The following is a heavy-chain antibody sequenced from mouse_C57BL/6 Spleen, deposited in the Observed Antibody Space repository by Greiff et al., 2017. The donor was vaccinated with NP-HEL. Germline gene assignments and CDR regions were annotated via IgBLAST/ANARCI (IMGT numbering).Heavy chain of an antibody. J-gene: IGHJ3*01. CDR3: ARGKGDTLAY. D-gene: IGHD3-3*01. CDR1: GYTFTSYW. CDR2: IDPSDSYT. Sequence: VQLQQPGAELVMPGASVKLSCKASGYTFTSYWMHWVKQRPGQGLEWIGEIDPSDSYTNYNQKFKGKSTLTVDKSSSTAYMQLSSLTSEDSAVYYCARGKGDTLAYWGQGTLVTVSA. V-gene: IGHV1-69*01.